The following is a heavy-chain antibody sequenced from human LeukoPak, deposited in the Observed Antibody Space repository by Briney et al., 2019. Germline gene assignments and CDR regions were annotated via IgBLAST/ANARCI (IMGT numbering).Heavy chain of an antibody. V-gene: IGHV3-23*01. Sequence: PGGSQRLSCALSGFTFKSHAVTWVRQAPGKGLEWVSSISNDGRSTHYADSVKGRFTISRDNSKNTVSLQMNSLRAEDTAVYYCAKYGSGDLWLLGWYFDFWGRGTLVTVSS. CDR2: ISNDGRST. CDR3: AKYGSGDLWLLGWYFDF. J-gene: IGHJ2*01. CDR1: GFTFKSHA. D-gene: IGHD3-22*01.